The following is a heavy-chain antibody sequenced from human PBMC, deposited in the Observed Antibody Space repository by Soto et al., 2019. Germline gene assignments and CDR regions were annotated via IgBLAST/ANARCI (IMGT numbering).Heavy chain of an antibody. D-gene: IGHD5-18*01. V-gene: IGHV3-48*02. CDR2: ISGSGATK. J-gene: IGHJ4*02. CDR1: GFTFSIHS. Sequence: GGSLILSCAASGFTFSIHSINWVRQAPGKVLEWVSYISGSGATKYYADSVKGRFTISRDNARNSLYLQMSSLSDEDTAVYYCARAIRGFSYVVDYWGQGALVTVSS. CDR3: ARAIRGFSYVVDY.